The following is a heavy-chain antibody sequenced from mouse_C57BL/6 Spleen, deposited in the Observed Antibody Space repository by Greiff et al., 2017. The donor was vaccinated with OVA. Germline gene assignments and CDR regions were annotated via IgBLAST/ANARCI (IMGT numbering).Heavy chain of an antibody. Sequence: QVQLQQPGAELVKPGASVKLSCKASGYTFTSYWMQWVKQRPGQGLEWIGEIDPSDSYTNYNQKFKGKATLTVDTSSSTAYMQLSSLTSEDSAVYYCARKFITTVVENFDYWGQGTTLTVSS. CDR3: ARKFITTVVENFDY. V-gene: IGHV1-50*01. CDR2: IDPSDSYT. J-gene: IGHJ2*01. D-gene: IGHD1-1*01. CDR1: GYTFTSYW.